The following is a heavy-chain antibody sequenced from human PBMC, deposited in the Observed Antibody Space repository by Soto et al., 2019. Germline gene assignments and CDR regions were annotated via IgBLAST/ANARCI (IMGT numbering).Heavy chain of an antibody. CDR2: ISYDGNYI. D-gene: IGHD5-12*01. CDR3: ARGSKAGDGYNSVDYYYYGMDV. Sequence: QVQLVESGGGVVQPLRSLRLSCAVSGFTFSTYGMHWVRQAPGKGLEWVAVISYDGNYIYYADSVKGRFTISRDNSKYTLYLQMNSLSGEDTAVYYCARGSKAGDGYNSVDYYYYGMDVWGQGTTVTVSS. J-gene: IGHJ6*02. V-gene: IGHV3-30*03. CDR1: GFTFSTYG.